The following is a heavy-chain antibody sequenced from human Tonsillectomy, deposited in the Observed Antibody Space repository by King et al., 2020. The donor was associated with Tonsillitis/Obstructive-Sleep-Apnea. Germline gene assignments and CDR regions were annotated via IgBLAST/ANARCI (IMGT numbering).Heavy chain of an antibody. CDR2: MYSSGST. CDR3: AREGAVMNAFDI. CDR1: GGPISGYY. Sequence: QLQESGPGLVKPSETLSLTCIVTGGPISGYYWGWIRQPPGKGLEWIGYMYSSGSTNYNPSLKSRVTISVDTSKNHSSLKLSSVTAADTAVYYCAREGAVMNAFDIWGQGTMVTVSS. J-gene: IGHJ3*02. D-gene: IGHD2-8*01. V-gene: IGHV4-59*01.